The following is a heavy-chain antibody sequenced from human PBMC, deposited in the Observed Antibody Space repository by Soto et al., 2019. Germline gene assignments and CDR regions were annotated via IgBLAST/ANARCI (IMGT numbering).Heavy chain of an antibody. D-gene: IGHD2-15*01. J-gene: IGHJ4*02. Sequence: SVKVSCKASGFTFTSSAMQWVRQARGQRLEWIGWIVVGSGNTNYAQKFQERVTITRDMSTSTAYMELRSLRSDDTAVYYCALHMRYCSGGSRLQADYWGQGTLVTVSS. CDR1: GFTFTSSA. CDR2: IVVGSGNT. V-gene: IGHV1-58*02. CDR3: ALHMRYCSGGSRLQADY.